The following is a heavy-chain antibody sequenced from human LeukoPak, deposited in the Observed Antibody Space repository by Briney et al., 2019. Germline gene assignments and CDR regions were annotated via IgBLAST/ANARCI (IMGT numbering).Heavy chain of an antibody. CDR2: IYPDGRI. J-gene: IGHJ4*02. Sequence: SETLPLTCSVSSGSMTDSCWSWFRQAPGKGFEWLGFIYPDGRIEYSPSLRSRVTFSVATSKLEATVRLSSVTASDTAVYYCTREGYDRGGYFLDFWGQGTLVTVSS. V-gene: IGHV4-59*12. CDR1: SGSMTDSC. CDR3: TREGYDRGGYFLDF. D-gene: IGHD3-22*01.